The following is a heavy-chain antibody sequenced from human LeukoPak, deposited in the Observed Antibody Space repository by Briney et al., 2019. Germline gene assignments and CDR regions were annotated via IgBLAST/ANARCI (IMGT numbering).Heavy chain of an antibody. CDR1: GLTFSTYA. J-gene: IGHJ6*02. CDR3: ATYGDYGRNYHYYNMDV. V-gene: IGHV3-23*01. Sequence: GGSLRLSCAASGLTFSTYAMNWVRQPPGKGLEWVSTISGGGDTYYADSVKGRFTISRDNSKNTLYLQMSSLRAEDTAVYYCATYGDYGRNYHYYNMDVWGQGTTVTVSS. CDR2: ISGGGDT. D-gene: IGHD4-17*01.